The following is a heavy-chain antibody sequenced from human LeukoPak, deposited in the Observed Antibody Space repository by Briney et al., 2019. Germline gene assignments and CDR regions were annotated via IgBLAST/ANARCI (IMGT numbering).Heavy chain of an antibody. CDR1: GYSISSGYY. V-gene: IGHV4-38-2*02. CDR3: AREDSSGYYYVH. Sequence: SETLSLTCTVSGYSISSGYYWGWIRQPPGKGLEWIGSIYHSGSTYYNPSLKSRVTISVDTSKNQFSLKLSSVTAADTAVYYCAREDSSGYYYVHWGQGTLVTVSS. CDR2: IYHSGST. D-gene: IGHD3-22*01. J-gene: IGHJ4*02.